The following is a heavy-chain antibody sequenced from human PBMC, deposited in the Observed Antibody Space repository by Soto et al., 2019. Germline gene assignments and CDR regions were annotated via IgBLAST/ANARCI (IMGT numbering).Heavy chain of an antibody. CDR3: ARIKAGTSNINGKAPYYYYGMDV. Sequence: PGGSLRLSCAVSGFSVSSNYMSWVRQAPGKGLEWVSVIYSGGSTDYADSVRGRFTISRDNSKNTLYLQMGSLRAEDMAVYYCARIKAGTSNINGKAPYYYYGMDVWGQGTTVTVSS. CDR1: GFSVSSNY. V-gene: IGHV3-66*01. CDR2: IYSGGST. J-gene: IGHJ6*02. D-gene: IGHD2-2*01.